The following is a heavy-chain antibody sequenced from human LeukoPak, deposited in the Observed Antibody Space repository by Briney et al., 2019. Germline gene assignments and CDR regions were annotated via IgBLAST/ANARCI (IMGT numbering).Heavy chain of an antibody. J-gene: IGHJ4*02. CDR1: GFTFSSYA. Sequence: GGSLRISCAASGFTFSSYAMSWVRKAPGRGLHRVSDISGSGSSTYYPDSVKPRFTISRDNSKNTLYLQMNSMRAEDTAVYYCAKAGGRDYWGQGTLVTVSS. D-gene: IGHD3-16*01. V-gene: IGHV3-23*01. CDR2: ISGSGSST. CDR3: AKAGGRDY.